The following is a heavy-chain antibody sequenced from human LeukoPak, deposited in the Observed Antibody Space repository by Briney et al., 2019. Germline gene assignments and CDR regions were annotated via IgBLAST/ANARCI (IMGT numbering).Heavy chain of an antibody. CDR3: ARPIFGVVRSYYYYMDV. D-gene: IGHD3-3*01. Sequence: GGSLRLSCAASGFTFSSYSMNWVRQAPGKGLEWVSSISSSSSYIYYADSVKGRFTISRDNVKNSLYLQMNSLRAEDTAVYYCARPIFGVVRSYYYYMDVWGKGTTVTVSS. V-gene: IGHV3-21*01. CDR2: ISSSSSYI. J-gene: IGHJ6*03. CDR1: GFTFSSYS.